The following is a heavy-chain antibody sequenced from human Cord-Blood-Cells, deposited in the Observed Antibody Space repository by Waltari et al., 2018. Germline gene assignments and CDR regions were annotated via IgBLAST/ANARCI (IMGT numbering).Heavy chain of an antibody. V-gene: IGHV1-69*01. J-gene: IGHJ6*02. CDR3: ASGPSGYDYYYYGMDV. CDR2: IIPIFGTA. CDR1: GGTFTSYA. Sequence: QVQLVQSGAEVKKTGSSVKVSCQASGGTFTSYAISWVRDAPGQGLEWMGGIIPIFGTANYAQKVQGRVTITADESTSTAYMELSSLRSEDTAVYYCASGPSGYDYYYYGMDVWGQGTTVTVSS. D-gene: IGHD5-12*01.